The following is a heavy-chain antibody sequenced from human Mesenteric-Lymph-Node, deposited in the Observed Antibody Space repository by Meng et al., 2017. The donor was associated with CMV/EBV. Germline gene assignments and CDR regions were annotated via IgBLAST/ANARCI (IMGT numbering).Heavy chain of an antibody. Sequence: SETLSLTCTVSGGSVSSGSYYWTWIRQPPGKGLEWIGYIYYSGSTNYNPSLKSRVTISVDTSKNQFSLKLSSVTAADTAVYYCAGSSSWYHYWGQGTLVTVSS. J-gene: IGHJ4*02. V-gene: IGHV4-61*01. CDR2: IYYSGST. D-gene: IGHD6-13*01. CDR1: GGSVSSGSYY. CDR3: AGSSSWYHY.